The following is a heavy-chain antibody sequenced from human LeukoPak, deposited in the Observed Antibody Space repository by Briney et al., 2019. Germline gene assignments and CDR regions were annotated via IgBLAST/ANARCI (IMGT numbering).Heavy chain of an antibody. D-gene: IGHD3-3*01. CDR2: IYYSGST. V-gene: IGHV4-39*01. CDR3: ARLESGFDY. CDR1: GGSISSSSYY. J-gene: IGHJ4*02. Sequence: PSETLSLTCTVSGGSISSSSYYWGWIRQPPGKGLEWIGSIYYSGSTYYNPSLKSRVTISVDTSKNQFSLKLSSVTAADTAVYYCARLESGFDYWGQGTLVTVSS.